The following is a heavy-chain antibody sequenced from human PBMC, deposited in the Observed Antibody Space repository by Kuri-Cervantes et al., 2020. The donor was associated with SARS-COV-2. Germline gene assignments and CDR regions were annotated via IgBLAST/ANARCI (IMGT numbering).Heavy chain of an antibody. CDR1: GYTFTSYY. CDR2: INPGGGST. V-gene: IGHV1-46*01. Sequence: ASVKVSCKASGYTFTSYYMHWVRQAPGKGLEWMGIINPGGGSTSYAQKFQGRVTMTRDTSTSTVYMELSSLRYEDTAVYYCARDVFPAYYYDRSGPTPGMWWGQGTLVTVSS. J-gene: IGHJ4*02. D-gene: IGHD3-22*01. CDR3: ARDVFPAYYYDRSGPTPGMW.